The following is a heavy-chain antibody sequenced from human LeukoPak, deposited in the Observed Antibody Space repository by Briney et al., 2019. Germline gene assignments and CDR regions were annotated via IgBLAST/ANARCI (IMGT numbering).Heavy chain of an antibody. Sequence: ASVKVSCKASGYTFTSYGISWVRQTPGQGLEWMGWIITYNGHTKYAQKLQGRVTMTTDTSTNTAYMELRSLRSDDTAVYYCAKTTVTSEDYSYYYMYVWGKGTTVTVSS. J-gene: IGHJ6*03. CDR2: IITYNGHT. V-gene: IGHV1-18*01. CDR1: GYTFTSYG. CDR3: AKTTVTSEDYSYYYMYV. D-gene: IGHD4-17*01.